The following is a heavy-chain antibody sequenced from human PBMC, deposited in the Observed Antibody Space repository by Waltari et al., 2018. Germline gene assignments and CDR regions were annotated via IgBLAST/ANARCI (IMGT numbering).Heavy chain of an antibody. D-gene: IGHD2-15*01. V-gene: IGHV3-21*01. CDR2: ISSSSSYI. Sequence: EVQLVESGGGLVKPGGSLRLSCAASGFTFSSYSMNWVRQAPGKGLEWVSSISSSSSYIYYADSVNGRFTISRDNAKNSLYLQMNSLRAEDTAVYYCARSLGGPDAFDIWGQGTMVTVSS. J-gene: IGHJ3*02. CDR1: GFTFSSYS. CDR3: ARSLGGPDAFDI.